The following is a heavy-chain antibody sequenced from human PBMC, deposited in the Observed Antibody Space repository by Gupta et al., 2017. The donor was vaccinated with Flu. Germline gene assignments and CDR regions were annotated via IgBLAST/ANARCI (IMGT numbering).Heavy chain of an antibody. J-gene: IGHJ6*03. Sequence: PGKGLEWVGCIRSKNYGGAIEYAASVKGRFTISRDDSKSIAYLQMNSLKTEDTAVYYCARDGLFCTTATCSGGYYYYYMDVWGKGTTVTVSS. V-gene: IGHV3-49*02. D-gene: IGHD3-9*01. CDR2: IRSKNYGGAI. CDR3: ARDGLFCTTATCSGGYYYYYMDV.